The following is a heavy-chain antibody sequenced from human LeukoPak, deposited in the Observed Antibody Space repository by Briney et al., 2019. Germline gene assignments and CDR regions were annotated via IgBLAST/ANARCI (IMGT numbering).Heavy chain of an antibody. CDR1: GFTFSTYA. V-gene: IGHV3-23*01. Sequence: GGSLRLSCVVSGFTFSTYAMTWVRQAPGKGLEWVSGISGNSDMTYYADSVKGRFSISRDNSKNTLYLQMNSLRADDTALYYCAKRLWESKGLDPFDIWGQGTMVTVSS. D-gene: IGHD5-18*01. CDR2: ISGNSDMT. CDR3: AKRLWESKGLDPFDI. J-gene: IGHJ3*02.